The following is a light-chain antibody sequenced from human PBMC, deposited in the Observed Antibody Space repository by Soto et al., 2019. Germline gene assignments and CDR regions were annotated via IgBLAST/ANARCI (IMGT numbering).Light chain of an antibody. CDR3: QQYGSSSSLT. CDR2: GAS. CDR1: QSVSSSY. V-gene: IGKV3-20*01. J-gene: IGKJ4*01. Sequence: EIVLTQSPGTLSLSPGERATLSCRASQSVSSSYLAWYQQKPGQAPRLLIYGASSRATGIPDRFSGSGSGTDCTLTISRLEPEAFAVYYCQQYGSSSSLTFGGGTKVEIK.